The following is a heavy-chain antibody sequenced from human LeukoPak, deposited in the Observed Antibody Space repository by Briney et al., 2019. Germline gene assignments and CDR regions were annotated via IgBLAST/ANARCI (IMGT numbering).Heavy chain of an antibody. CDR2: ISSSSSYI. CDR1: GCTFSSYS. Sequence: GGSLRLSCAASGCTFSSYSMNWVRQAPGKGLEWVSSISSSSSYIYYADSVKGRFTISRDNAKNSLYLQMTSLRAEDTAVYYCARAVGKYYDILTGYHWGQGTLVTVSS. D-gene: IGHD3-9*01. V-gene: IGHV3-21*01. CDR3: ARAVGKYYDILTGYH. J-gene: IGHJ4*02.